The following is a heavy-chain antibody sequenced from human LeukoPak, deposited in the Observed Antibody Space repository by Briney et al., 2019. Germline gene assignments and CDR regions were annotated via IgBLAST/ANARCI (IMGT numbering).Heavy chain of an antibody. CDR3: AKLPYGDYNHH. CDR1: GFTFSSYW. Sequence: GGSLRLSCAASGFTFSSYWMSWVRQAPGKGLEWVATINQDGSGKYYVDSVKGRFTISRDNAKNSLHLQMSSLRAEDTAVYYCAKLPYGDYNHHWGQGTLVTVSS. CDR2: INQDGSGK. J-gene: IGHJ5*02. V-gene: IGHV3-7*02. D-gene: IGHD4-17*01.